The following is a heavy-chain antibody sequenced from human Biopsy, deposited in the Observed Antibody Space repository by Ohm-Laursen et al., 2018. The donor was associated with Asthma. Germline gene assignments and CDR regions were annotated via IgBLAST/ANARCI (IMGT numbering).Heavy chain of an antibody. J-gene: IGHJ4*02. CDR1: GGSFSSNY. Sequence: TLSLTCAVYGGSFSSNYWSWIRQSPGVGLEWIGYIYRNGDTYYNPTLKNRVTISIDRSKNQFSLRLRSVTAADTAVYYCARGWNCGGDCYSLDYWGQGTLVTVSS. CDR2: IYRNGDT. D-gene: IGHD2-21*02. V-gene: IGHV4-30-2*06. CDR3: ARGWNCGGDCYSLDY.